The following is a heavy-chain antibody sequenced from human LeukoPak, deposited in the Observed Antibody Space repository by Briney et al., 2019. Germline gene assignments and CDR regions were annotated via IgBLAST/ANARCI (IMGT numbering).Heavy chain of an antibody. CDR2: IYYSGST. CDR3: ARGPNSGSYNYYFDY. D-gene: IGHD3-10*01. V-gene: IGHV4-59*08. Sequence: SETLSLTCTVSGGSISSYYWSWIRQPPGKGLEWIGYIYYSGSTNYNPSLKSRVTISVDTSKNQFSLKLGSVTAADTAVYYCARGPNSGSYNYYFDYWGQGTLVTVSS. CDR1: GGSISSYY. J-gene: IGHJ4*02.